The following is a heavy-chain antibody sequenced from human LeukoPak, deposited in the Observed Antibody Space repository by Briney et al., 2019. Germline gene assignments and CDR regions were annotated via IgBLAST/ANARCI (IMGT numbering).Heavy chain of an antibody. Sequence: GGSLRLSCAASGFTFSGYGMHWVRQAPGKGRGGVAFIRYNGANYYYADSVKGRFTISRDNSKNTLYLHMSSLRAEDTAMYYCAKVSGGPNRTGFFSYWGQGTLVTVSS. D-gene: IGHD2-15*01. J-gene: IGHJ4*02. CDR3: AKVSGGPNRTGFFSY. V-gene: IGHV3-30*02. CDR1: GFTFSGYG. CDR2: IRYNGANY.